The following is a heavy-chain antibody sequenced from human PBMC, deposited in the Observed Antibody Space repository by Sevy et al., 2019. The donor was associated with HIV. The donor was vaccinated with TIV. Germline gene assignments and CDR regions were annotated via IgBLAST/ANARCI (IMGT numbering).Heavy chain of an antibody. Sequence: ASVKVSCKASGYTFTSYYMHWVRQAPGQGLEWMGIINPGGGSTSYAQKFQGRVTLTRDTSTSTVYMELSSLRSDDTAVYYCARGGSSAWTYFDYWGQGTLVTVSS. CDR1: GYTFTSYY. D-gene: IGHD6-19*01. J-gene: IGHJ4*02. CDR2: INPGGGST. V-gene: IGHV1-46*01. CDR3: ARGGSSAWTYFDY.